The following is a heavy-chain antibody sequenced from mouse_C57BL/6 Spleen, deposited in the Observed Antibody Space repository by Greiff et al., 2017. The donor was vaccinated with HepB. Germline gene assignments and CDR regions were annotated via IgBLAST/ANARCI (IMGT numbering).Heavy chain of an antibody. CDR1: GFTFSSYA. J-gene: IGHJ4*01. Sequence: EVQLVESGGGLEKPGGSLKLSCAASGFTFSSYAMSWVRQTPEKRLEWVATISDGGSYTYYPDNVKGRFTISRDNAKNNLYLQMSHLKSEDTAMYYCARDLPYAMDDWGQGTSVTVSS. CDR2: ISDGGSYT. V-gene: IGHV5-4*01. CDR3: ARDLPYAMDD.